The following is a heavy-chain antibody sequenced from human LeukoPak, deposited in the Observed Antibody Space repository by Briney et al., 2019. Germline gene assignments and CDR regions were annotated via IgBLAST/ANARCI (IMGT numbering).Heavy chain of an antibody. Sequence: KPSETLSLTCTVSGGSISSGGCYWSWIRQPPGKGLEWIGYIYHSGSTYYNPSLKSRVTISVDRSENQFSLKLSSVTAADTAVYYCARGESTFDPWGQGTLVTVSS. CDR2: IYHSGST. D-gene: IGHD3-10*01. CDR1: GGSISSGGCY. V-gene: IGHV4-30-2*01. CDR3: ARGESTFDP. J-gene: IGHJ5*02.